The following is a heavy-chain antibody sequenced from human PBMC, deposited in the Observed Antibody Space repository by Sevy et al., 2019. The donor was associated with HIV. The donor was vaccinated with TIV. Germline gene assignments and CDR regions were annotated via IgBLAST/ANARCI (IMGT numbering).Heavy chain of an antibody. CDR1: GFTFSSYG. CDR3: AKIILIRRPQGMDV. V-gene: IGHV3-30*18. CDR2: ISYDGSNK. Sequence: GGSLRLSCAASGFTFSSYGMHWVRQAPGKGLELVAVISYDGSNKYYADSVKGRFTISRDNSKNTLYLQMNSLRAEDTAVYYCAKIILIRRPQGMDVWGQGTTVTVSS. D-gene: IGHD3-16*02. J-gene: IGHJ6*02.